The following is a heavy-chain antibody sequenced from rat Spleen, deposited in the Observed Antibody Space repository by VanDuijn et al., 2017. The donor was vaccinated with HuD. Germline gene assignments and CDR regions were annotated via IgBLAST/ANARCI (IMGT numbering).Heavy chain of an antibody. CDR1: GFNFNDYW. J-gene: IGHJ2*01. CDR2: INKDSRTK. Sequence: EVKLVESGGGLVQPGRSLKLTCAASGFNFNDYWMGWVRQAPGKGLEWIGEINKDSRTKKYSPSLKDKFTISRDNAQNTLYLQMNKLGSEDTAIYYCAREKFGVDYWGQGVMVTVSS. V-gene: IGHV4-2*01. CDR3: AREKFGVDY. D-gene: IGHD4-3*01.